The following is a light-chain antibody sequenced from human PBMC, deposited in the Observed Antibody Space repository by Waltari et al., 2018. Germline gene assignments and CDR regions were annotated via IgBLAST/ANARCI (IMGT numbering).Light chain of an antibody. Sequence: QSVLTQPPPASGTPGQRVTIPCSGRTSPIGKNDLNWYHHPPGPAPKVLLYLNNHRPSGVPDRFFGSKSGTSASLGISDLRSEDEADYYCAAWDDSLSGVVFGGGTKLTVL. CDR3: AAWDDSLSGVV. V-gene: IGLV1-47*01. CDR2: LNN. CDR1: TSPIGKND. J-gene: IGLJ2*01.